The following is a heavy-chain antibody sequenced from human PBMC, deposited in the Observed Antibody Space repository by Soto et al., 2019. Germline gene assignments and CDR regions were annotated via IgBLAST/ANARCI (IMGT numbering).Heavy chain of an antibody. CDR1: GFTFSSYG. CDR3: AREGVPYYYDSSGYYLDY. CDR2: IWYDGSNK. J-gene: IGHJ4*02. V-gene: IGHV3-33*01. Sequence: PGGSLRLSCAASGFTFSSYGMHWVRQAPGKGLEWVAVIWYDGSNKYYADSVKGRFTISRDNSKNTLYLQMNSLRAEDTAVYYCAREGVPYYYDSSGYYLDYWGQGTLVTVSS. D-gene: IGHD3-22*01.